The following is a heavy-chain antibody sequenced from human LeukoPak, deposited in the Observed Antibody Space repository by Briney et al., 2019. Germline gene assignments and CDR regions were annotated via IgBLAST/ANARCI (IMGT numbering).Heavy chain of an antibody. J-gene: IGHJ4*02. CDR1: GFTFSNAW. CDR3: TTYYYDRSGTHYFEY. CDR2: IKSKTDGGTT. V-gene: IGHV3-15*01. Sequence: GGSLRLSCAASGFTFSNAWMSWVRQAPGKGLEWVGRIKSKTDGGTTDYAAPVKGRFTISRDDPKNTLYMQLNSLKTEDTAVYYCTTYYYDRSGTHYFEYWGQGTLVTVSS. D-gene: IGHD3-22*01.